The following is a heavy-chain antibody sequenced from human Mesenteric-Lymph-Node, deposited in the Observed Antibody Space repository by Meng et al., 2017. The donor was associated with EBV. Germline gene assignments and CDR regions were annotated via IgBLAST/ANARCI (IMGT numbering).Heavy chain of an antibody. V-gene: IGHV4-34*01. CDR3: ARGAIFGIVITYFDY. J-gene: IGHJ4*02. Sequence: QVQLQEWGAGWLEPSETLSLTCEASGGSFSGYHWSWIRQPPGKGLEYIGEISQSGDTTYNPSLKSRVTISVDRSRNQFSLKMASVTAADTAVYYCARGAIFGIVITYFDYWSQGTLVTVSS. CDR1: GGSFSGYH. D-gene: IGHD3-3*02. CDR2: ISQSGDT.